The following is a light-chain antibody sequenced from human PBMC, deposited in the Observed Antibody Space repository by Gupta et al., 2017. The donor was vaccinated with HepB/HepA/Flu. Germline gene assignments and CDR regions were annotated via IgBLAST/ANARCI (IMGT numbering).Light chain of an antibody. CDR1: SSDVGGDNY. J-gene: IGLJ2*01. CDR2: YVS. V-gene: IGLV2-14*03. Sequence: QSALTQPASVSGSPRQSITIPCSGTSSDVGGDNYVSCYQQHPGNAPKLMMYYVSNRPSGVSTRFSGSKSGSAASLTISGLQAEEEADYYCSCSTSSSTPVVFGGGTKLTVL. CDR3: SCSTSSSTPVV.